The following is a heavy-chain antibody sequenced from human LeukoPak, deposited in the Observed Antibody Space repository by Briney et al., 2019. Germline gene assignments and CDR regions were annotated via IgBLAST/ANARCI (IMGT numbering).Heavy chain of an antibody. CDR1: GFIFSTYR. CDR3: ASSTYNYDYALGV. D-gene: IGHD5-24*01. V-gene: IGHV3-23*01. Sequence: GGSLRLSCAASGFIFSTYRMSWVRQAPGKGLEWVSLINDSGRRTYYADSVKGRFTVSRDNSKYTLYLQMNSLRVEDTAVYYCASSTYNYDYALGVWGQGTTVTVSS. CDR2: INDSGRRT. J-gene: IGHJ6*02.